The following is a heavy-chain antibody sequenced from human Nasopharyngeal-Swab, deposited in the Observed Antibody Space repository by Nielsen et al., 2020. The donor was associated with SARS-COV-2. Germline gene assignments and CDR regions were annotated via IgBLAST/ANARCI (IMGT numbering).Heavy chain of an antibody. D-gene: IGHD1-26*01. V-gene: IGHV1-24*01. J-gene: IGHJ4*02. CDR1: GYTLTELS. CDR2: FDPEDGET. CDR3: TTVAGSYGRFDY. Sequence: ASVKVSCKVSGYTLTELSMHWVRQAPGKGLEWGGGFDPEDGETIYAQKFQGRVTMTEDTSTDTAYVELSSLTSEDTAVYYCTTVAGSYGRFDYWGQGTLVTVSS.